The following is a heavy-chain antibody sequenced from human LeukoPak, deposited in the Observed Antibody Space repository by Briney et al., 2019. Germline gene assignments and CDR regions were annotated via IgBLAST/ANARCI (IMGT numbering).Heavy chain of an antibody. Sequence: PETLSLTCTVSGGSISSYYWSWIRQPPGKGLEWIGYIYYSGSTNYNPSLKSRVTISVDTSKNQFSLKLSSVTAADTAVYYCARQEQWLASAAFDYWGQGTLVTVSS. CDR3: ARQEQWLASAAFDY. CDR1: GGSISSYY. V-gene: IGHV4-59*08. D-gene: IGHD6-19*01. CDR2: IYYSGST. J-gene: IGHJ4*02.